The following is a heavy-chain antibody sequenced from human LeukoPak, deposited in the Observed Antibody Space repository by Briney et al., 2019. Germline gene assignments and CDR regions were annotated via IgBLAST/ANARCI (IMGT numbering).Heavy chain of an antibody. CDR2: IIPIFGTA. J-gene: IGHJ6*03. V-gene: IGHV1-69*06. CDR3: ARAIRGSKIASRYYFYYMDV. CDR1: GGTFSSYA. Sequence: ASVKVSCKASGGTFSSYAISWVRQAPGQGLEWMGGIIPIFGTANYAQKFQGRVTTTADKSTSTAYMELSSLRSEDTAVYYCARAIRGSKIASRYYFYYMDVWGKGPRSPSP. D-gene: IGHD3-10*01.